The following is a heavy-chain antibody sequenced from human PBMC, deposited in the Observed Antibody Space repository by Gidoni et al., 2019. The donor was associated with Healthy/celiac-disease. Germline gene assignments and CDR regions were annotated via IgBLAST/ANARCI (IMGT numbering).Heavy chain of an antibody. Sequence: EVQLVESGGGLVKPGGSLRLSCAASGFTFSSYSINWVRQAPGKGLEWVSSISSSSSYIYYADSVKGRFTISRDNAKNSLYLQMNSLRAEDTAVYYCASVGIRGGPYYFDYWGQGTLVTVSS. J-gene: IGHJ4*02. CDR2: ISSSSSYI. CDR3: ASVGIRGGPYYFDY. V-gene: IGHV3-21*01. D-gene: IGHD2-15*01. CDR1: GFTFSSYS.